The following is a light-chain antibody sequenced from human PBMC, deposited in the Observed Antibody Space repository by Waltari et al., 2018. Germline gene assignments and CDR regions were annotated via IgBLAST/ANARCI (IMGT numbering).Light chain of an antibody. V-gene: IGLV2-8*01. CDR3: SSYAGTNNFVV. J-gene: IGLJ2*01. CDR2: EVT. CDR1: SNDVGSFDY. Sequence: QSALTQPPSASGSPGHSVTISCTGTSNDVGSFDYVPCYQQHPGKAPKVVISEVTKRPSGVPDRFSGSRSGNTAFLTVSGLQPEDEANYYCSSYAGTNNFVVFGGGTKLTVL.